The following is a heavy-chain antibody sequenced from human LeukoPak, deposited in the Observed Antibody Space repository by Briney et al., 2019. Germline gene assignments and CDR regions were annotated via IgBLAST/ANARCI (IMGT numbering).Heavy chain of an antibody. CDR1: GYTFTGYY. D-gene: IGHD1-26*01. J-gene: IGHJ5*02. V-gene: IGHV1-2*02. CDR2: INPNSGGT. Sequence: ASVKVSCKASGYTFTGYYMHWVRQAPGQGLEWMGWINPNSGGTNYAQKLQGRVTMTRDTSISTAYMELSRLRSDDTAVYYCASVMGGYNWFDPWGQGTLVTVSS. CDR3: ASVMGGYNWFDP.